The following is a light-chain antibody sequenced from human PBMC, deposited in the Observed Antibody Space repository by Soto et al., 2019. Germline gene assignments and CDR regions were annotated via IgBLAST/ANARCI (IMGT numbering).Light chain of an antibody. CDR3: MQALQTPWT. J-gene: IGKJ1*01. V-gene: IGKV2-28*01. CDR2: LGS. Sequence: DIVMTQSPLSLPVTPGEPASISCRSSQSLLHSNGYNYLDWYLQMPGQSPHLLICLGSNRASGVPDRFSGSGSGTDFTLRISRVEAEDVGVYYCMQALQTPWTFGQGTKVEIK. CDR1: QSLLHSNGYNY.